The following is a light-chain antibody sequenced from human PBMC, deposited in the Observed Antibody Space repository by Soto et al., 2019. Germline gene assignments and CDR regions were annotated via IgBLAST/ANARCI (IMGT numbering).Light chain of an antibody. Sequence: EIVLTQSPGTLSLSPGERATLSCRASQSVSSNYLAWYQQKPGQAPRLLIFDASSRATGIPDRFSGSGSGTDFTLTISRLEPEDFAVYYCQQYGSSPLTFGHGTAVEIQ. V-gene: IGKV3-20*01. CDR2: DAS. CDR3: QQYGSSPLT. J-gene: IGKJ1*01. CDR1: QSVSSNY.